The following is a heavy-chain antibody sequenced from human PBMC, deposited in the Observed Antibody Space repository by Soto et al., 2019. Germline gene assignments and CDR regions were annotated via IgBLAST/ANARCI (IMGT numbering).Heavy chain of an antibody. V-gene: IGHV3-23*01. J-gene: IGHJ4*02. Sequence: GSLRLSCAASGFTFSSYAMSWVRQAPGKGLEWVSAISGSGGSTYYADSVKGRFTIYRDNSKNTLYLQMNSLRAEDTAVYYCAKERYYGSGSYSSGPLFDYWGQGTLVTVSS. CDR3: AKERYYGSGSYSSGPLFDY. CDR2: ISGSGGST. CDR1: GFTFSSYA. D-gene: IGHD3-10*01.